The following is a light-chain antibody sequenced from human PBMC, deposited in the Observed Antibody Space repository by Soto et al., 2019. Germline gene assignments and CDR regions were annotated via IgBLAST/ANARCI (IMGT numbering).Light chain of an antibody. CDR3: QQYFEWPPMT. CDR2: GAS. V-gene: IGKV3D-15*01. CDR1: PSVDSN. Sequence: EIVMTQSPATLSVSPGEGATLSCRTSPSVDSNLAWYQQKPGQAPRLLIFGASTRATGIPARFSGSGSGTEFTLTISSLRSEDSAIYYCQQYFEWPPMTFGQGTKVDI. J-gene: IGKJ1*01.